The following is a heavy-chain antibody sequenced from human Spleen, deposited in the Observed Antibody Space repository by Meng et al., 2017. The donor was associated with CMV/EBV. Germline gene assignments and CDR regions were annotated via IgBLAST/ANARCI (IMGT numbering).Heavy chain of an antibody. V-gene: IGHV3-23*01. CDR3: ASSEYSSGWYYFDN. J-gene: IGHJ4*02. CDR1: GLTFSSYG. D-gene: IGHD6-19*01. Sequence: GSGLTFSSYGMHWVRQAPGKGLEWVSVISGSGGSTYYADSVKGRFTISRDNSKNTLYLQVNSLRAEDTAIYYCASSEYSSGWYYFDNWGQGTLVTVSS. CDR2: ISGSGGST.